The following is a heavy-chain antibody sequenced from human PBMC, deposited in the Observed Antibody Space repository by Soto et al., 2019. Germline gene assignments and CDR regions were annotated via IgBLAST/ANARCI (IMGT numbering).Heavy chain of an antibody. CDR2: IYPGDSDT. D-gene: IGHD3-10*01. V-gene: IGHV5-51*01. J-gene: IGHJ6*02. CDR1: GYSFTSYW. CDR3: ARHSEYYYGSGSYNEDDYYYGMDV. Sequence: GESLKISGKVSGYSFTSYWIGWVRQMPGKGLEWMGIIYPGDSDTRYSPSFQGQVTISADKSISTAYLQWSSLKASDTAMYYCARHSEYYYGSGSYNEDDYYYGMDVWGQGTTVTVS.